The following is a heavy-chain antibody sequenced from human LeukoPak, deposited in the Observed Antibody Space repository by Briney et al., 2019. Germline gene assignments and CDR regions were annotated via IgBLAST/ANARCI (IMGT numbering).Heavy chain of an antibody. V-gene: IGHV1-2*02. J-gene: IGHJ4*02. D-gene: IGHD2-15*01. CDR2: INPNSGGT. CDR1: GYTFTGYY. CDR3: ATQGRDCSSGNCFSYYFDY. Sequence: ASVKVSCKASGYTFTGYYIHWVRQAPGQGLEWMGWINPNSGGTNCALKFQGRVTMTRDTSISTAYMELSRLRSDDTAVYYCATQGRDCSSGNCFSYYFDYWGQGTLVTVSS.